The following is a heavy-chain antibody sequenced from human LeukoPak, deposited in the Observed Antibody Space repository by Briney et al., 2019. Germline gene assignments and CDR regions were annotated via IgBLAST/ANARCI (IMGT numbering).Heavy chain of an antibody. V-gene: IGHV4-39*01. CDR1: GGSISSSSYY. Sequence: PSETLSLTCTVSGGSISSSSYYWGWIRQPPGKGLEWIGSIYYSGSTYYNPSLKSRVTISVDTSKNQFSLKLSSVTAADTAVYYCARLAAAGRTFDYWGQGTLVTVSS. D-gene: IGHD6-25*01. CDR3: ARLAAAGRTFDY. CDR2: IYYSGST. J-gene: IGHJ4*02.